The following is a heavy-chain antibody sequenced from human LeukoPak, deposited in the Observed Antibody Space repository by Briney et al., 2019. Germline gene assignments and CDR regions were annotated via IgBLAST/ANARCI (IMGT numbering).Heavy chain of an antibody. J-gene: IGHJ4*02. CDR2: INPNSGGT. V-gene: IGHV1-2*02. CDR3: ARASRPGSTSCYDY. D-gene: IGHD2-2*01. CDR1: GYTFTGYY. Sequence: ASVKVSCKASGYTFTGYYMHWVRQAPGQGLEWMGWINPNSGGTNYAQKFQGRVTMTRDTSISTAYMELSRLRSDDTAVYYCARASRPGSTSCYDYWGQGTLVTVSS.